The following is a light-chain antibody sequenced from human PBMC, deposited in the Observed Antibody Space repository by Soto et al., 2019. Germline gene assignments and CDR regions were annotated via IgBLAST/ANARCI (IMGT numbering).Light chain of an antibody. Sequence: ELVLTQSPGTLSLSPGERATLSCRASQSISSSYLAWYQQKPGQAPRLLIYAASSRATGIPDRFSGSGSETDFTLTISRLEPEDFAVYYCQQYGSSSYTFGQGTQLEIK. CDR2: AAS. J-gene: IGKJ2*01. V-gene: IGKV3-20*01. CDR1: QSISSSY. CDR3: QQYGSSSYT.